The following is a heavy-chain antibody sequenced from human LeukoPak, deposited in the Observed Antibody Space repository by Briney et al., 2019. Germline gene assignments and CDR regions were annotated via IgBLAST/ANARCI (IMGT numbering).Heavy chain of an antibody. CDR1: GGSISSSSHY. CDR2: IYYSGYT. D-gene: IGHD3-10*01. J-gene: IGHJ5*02. Sequence: PSETLFLTCTVSGGSISSSSHYWGWIRQPPGKGLEWIGSIYYSGYTYYNPSPKSRVTISVDTSKNQFSLKLSSVTAADTAVYYCARGLLDGFGELYNWFDPWGRGTLVTVSS. CDR3: ARGLLDGFGELYNWFDP. V-gene: IGHV4-39*01.